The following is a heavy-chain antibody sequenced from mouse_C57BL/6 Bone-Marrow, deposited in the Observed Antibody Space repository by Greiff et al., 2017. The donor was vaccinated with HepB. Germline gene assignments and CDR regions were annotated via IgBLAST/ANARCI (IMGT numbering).Heavy chain of an antibody. V-gene: IGHV1-82*01. J-gene: IGHJ1*03. Sequence: VKLMESGPELVKPGASVKISCKASGYAFSSSWMNWVKQRPGKGLEWIGRIYPGDGDTNYNGKFKGKATLTADKSSSTAYMQLSSLTSEDSAVYFCATSYGNWYFDVWGTGTTVTVSS. CDR2: IYPGDGDT. D-gene: IGHD2-10*01. CDR1: GYAFSSSW. CDR3: ATSYGNWYFDV.